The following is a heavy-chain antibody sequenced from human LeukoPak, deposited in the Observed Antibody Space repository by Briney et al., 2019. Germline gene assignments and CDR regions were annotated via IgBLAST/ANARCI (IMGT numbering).Heavy chain of an antibody. CDR1: GFTFRNYA. J-gene: IGHJ4*02. CDR3: AKRDYSNFDY. D-gene: IGHD4-11*01. V-gene: IGHV3-23*01. CDR2: ISGSGGST. Sequence: GGSLRLSCAASGFTFRNYAMSWVRQAPGKGLEWVSVISGSGGSTYYADSVKGRFTISRDNSKNTLYLQMNSLGAEDTAVYYCAKRDYSNFDYWGQGTLVTVSS.